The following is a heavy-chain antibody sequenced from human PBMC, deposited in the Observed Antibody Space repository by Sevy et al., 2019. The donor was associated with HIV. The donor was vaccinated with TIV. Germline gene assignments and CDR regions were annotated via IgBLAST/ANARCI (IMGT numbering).Heavy chain of an antibody. V-gene: IGHV4-59*08. CDR2: IYYNGHI. J-gene: IGHJ4*02. Sequence: TLSLTCTVSGGSITSFYWNWIRQPPGKGLEWIANIYYNGHINYNPSLKSRVTLSLDTSKNQFSLRLSSVTAADTAMYYCAGENAWGRGYSWGQGTLVTVSS. CDR1: GGSITSFY. CDR3: AGENAWGRGYS. D-gene: IGHD1-26*01.